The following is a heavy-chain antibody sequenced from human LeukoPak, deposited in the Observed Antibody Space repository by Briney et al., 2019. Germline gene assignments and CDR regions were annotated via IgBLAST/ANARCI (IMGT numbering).Heavy chain of an antibody. CDR1: GLTLSREG. Sequence: GGSLRLSCVASGLTLSREGLHWIRQAPGKGLEWVAVISSDENSKYYADSVKGRFTVSRDNSENTLFLQMNSLRVEDTAVYYCARDIGGLDGDGLDYWGQGTLVSVSS. J-gene: IGHJ4*02. CDR2: ISSDENSK. CDR3: ARDIGGLDGDGLDY. V-gene: IGHV3-30*03. D-gene: IGHD4-17*01.